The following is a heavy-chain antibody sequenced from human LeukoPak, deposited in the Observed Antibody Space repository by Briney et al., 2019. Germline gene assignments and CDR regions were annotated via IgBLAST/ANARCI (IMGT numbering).Heavy chain of an antibody. Sequence: GGSLRLSCAASGFTFSSYAMSWVRQAPGKGLEWVSVISGSGGSTYYTDSVKGRFTISRDNSKNTLFLQMNSLRAEDTAVYYCAKIEHYYGSGSYNNWFDPWGQGTLVTVSS. CDR2: ISGSGGST. CDR1: GFTFSSYA. J-gene: IGHJ5*02. CDR3: AKIEHYYGSGSYNNWFDP. D-gene: IGHD3-10*01. V-gene: IGHV3-23*01.